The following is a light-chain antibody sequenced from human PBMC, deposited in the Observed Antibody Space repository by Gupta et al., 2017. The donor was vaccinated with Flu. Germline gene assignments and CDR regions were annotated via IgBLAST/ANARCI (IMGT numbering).Light chain of an antibody. CDR2: DVS. V-gene: IGLV2-14*03. J-gene: IGLJ2*01. Sequence: QSAPTQPASVSGSPGQSSTISCTGTSSDVGGYKYVSWYQQHPGKAPKVIIFDVSDRPSGVSNRFSGSKSGNTASLTISGLQAEDEADYYCSSYTTSTTLVFGGGTKLTVL. CDR3: SSYTTSTTLV. CDR1: SSDVGGYKY.